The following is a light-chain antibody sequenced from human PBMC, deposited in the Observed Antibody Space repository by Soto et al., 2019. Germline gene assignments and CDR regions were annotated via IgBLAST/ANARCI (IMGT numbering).Light chain of an antibody. V-gene: IGKV1-39*01. J-gene: IGKJ4*01. Sequence: DMEMTQSGSSLSASVGDRVTITCRASQSISNYLNWYQHKPGKVPKLLIYAASSLQSGVPTRFSGSGSGTDFTLTINSLQPEDFATYYCQQSYGTPLTFGGGTKIEIK. CDR2: AAS. CDR1: QSISNY. CDR3: QQSYGTPLT.